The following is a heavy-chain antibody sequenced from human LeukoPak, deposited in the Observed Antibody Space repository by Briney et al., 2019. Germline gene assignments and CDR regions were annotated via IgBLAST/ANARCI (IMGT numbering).Heavy chain of an antibody. V-gene: IGHV3-21*01. D-gene: IGHD6-6*01. CDR3: ARDIEDKRPSILFIAARSGDAFDI. CDR2: ISSSSSYI. Sequence: GGSLRLSCAASGFTFSSYSMNWVRQAPGKGLEWVSSISSSSSYIYYADSVKGRFTISRDNAKNSLYLQMNSLRAEDTAVYYCARDIEDKRPSILFIAARSGDAFDIWGQGTMVTVSS. J-gene: IGHJ3*02. CDR1: GFTFSSYS.